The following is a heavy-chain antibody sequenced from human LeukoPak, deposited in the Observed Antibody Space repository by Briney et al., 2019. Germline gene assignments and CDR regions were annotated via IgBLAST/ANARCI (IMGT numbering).Heavy chain of an antibody. Sequence: GGSLRLSCAASGFTFSSYWMCWVRQAPGKGLEWVANIRHDGNEKYYVDSVKGRFTISRDNAKSSLYLQMNILRAEDTAVYYCTREWYFYDTRGQGDAFDIWGHGTMVTVSS. CDR1: GFTFSSYW. J-gene: IGHJ3*02. CDR3: TREWYFYDTRGQGDAFDI. CDR2: IRHDGNEK. V-gene: IGHV3-7*05. D-gene: IGHD3-22*01.